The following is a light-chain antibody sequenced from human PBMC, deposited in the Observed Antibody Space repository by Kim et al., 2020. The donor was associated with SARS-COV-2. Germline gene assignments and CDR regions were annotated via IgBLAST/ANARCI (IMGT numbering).Light chain of an antibody. V-gene: IGKV1-39*01. CDR1: QSISSY. CDR2: AAS. J-gene: IGKJ2*03. CDR3: QQSYSTPPGYS. Sequence: SVGDRVTITCRASQSISSYLNWYQQKPGKAPKLLIYAASSLQSGVPSRFSGSGSGTDFTLTISSLQPEDFATYYCQQSYSTPPGYSFGQGTKLEI.